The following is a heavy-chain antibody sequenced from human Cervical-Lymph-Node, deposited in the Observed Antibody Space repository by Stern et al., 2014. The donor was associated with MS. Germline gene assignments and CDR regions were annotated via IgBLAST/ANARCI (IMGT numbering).Heavy chain of an antibody. J-gene: IGHJ4*02. CDR2: LDWDGDK. CDR3: VRAREGYYFDY. Sequence: QVTLRESGPALVKPTQTLTLTCTFSGFSLSTTGMCLSWIRQPLGKALEWLALLDWDGDKYYSTALKTRLTISKDTSKNQVVLTMTNMAPLDTATYFCVRAREGYYFDYWGQGIPVTVSS. CDR1: GFSLSTTGMC. V-gene: IGHV2-70*01. D-gene: IGHD2-21*01.